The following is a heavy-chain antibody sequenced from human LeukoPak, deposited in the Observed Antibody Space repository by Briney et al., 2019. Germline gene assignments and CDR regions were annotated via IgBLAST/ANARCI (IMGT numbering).Heavy chain of an antibody. J-gene: IGHJ3*02. Sequence: SETLSLTCTVSIGSISSYYWSWIRQPPGKGLEWIGFINYSGSTSYSPSLKSRVTISVDTSKNQFSLKLSSVTAADTAVYYCARSRHDAFDIWGQGTMVTVSS. CDR2: INYSGST. CDR1: IGSISSYY. CDR3: ARSRHDAFDI. V-gene: IGHV4-59*01.